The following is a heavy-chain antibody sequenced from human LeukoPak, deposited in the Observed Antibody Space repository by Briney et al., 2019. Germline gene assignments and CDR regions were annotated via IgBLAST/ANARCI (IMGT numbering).Heavy chain of an antibody. V-gene: IGHV4-39*07. CDR1: GGSISSSSYY. CDR2: IYYSGST. Sequence: PSETLSLTCTVSGGSISSSSYYWGWIRQPPGKGLEWIGSIYYSGSTYYNPSLKSRVTISVDTSKNQFSLKLSSVTAADTAVYYCARDVLRDGYNPYYFDYWGQGTLVTVSS. D-gene: IGHD5-24*01. CDR3: ARDVLRDGYNPYYFDY. J-gene: IGHJ4*02.